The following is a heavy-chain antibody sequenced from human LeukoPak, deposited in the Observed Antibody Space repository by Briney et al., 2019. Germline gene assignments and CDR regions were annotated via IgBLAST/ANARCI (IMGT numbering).Heavy chain of an antibody. CDR3: ARSYTYYYDSSGYFPLFDI. Sequence: NSSETLSLTCTVSGGSISSSSYYWGWIRQPPGKGLEWIGSIYYSGSTYYNPSLKSRVTISVDTSKNQFSLKLSSVTAADTAVYYCARSYTYYYDSSGYFPLFDIWGQGTMVTVSS. D-gene: IGHD3-22*01. CDR1: GGSISSSSYY. J-gene: IGHJ3*02. V-gene: IGHV4-39*07. CDR2: IYYSGST.